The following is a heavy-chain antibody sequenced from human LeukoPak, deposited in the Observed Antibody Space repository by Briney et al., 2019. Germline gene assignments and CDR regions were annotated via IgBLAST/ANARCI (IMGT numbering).Heavy chain of an antibody. CDR1: GYTFTSYD. J-gene: IGHJ3*02. CDR2: MHPNSGNI. D-gene: IGHD1-14*01. CDR3: ARRKNTRGAFDI. V-gene: IGHV1-8*01. Sequence: ASVKVSCKASGYTFTSYDINWVRQATGQGREWIGWMHPNSGNIGYAQKFQGRVTMTRNTSISTAYMELSSLRSEDTAVYYCARRKNTRGAFDIWGQGTMVTVSS.